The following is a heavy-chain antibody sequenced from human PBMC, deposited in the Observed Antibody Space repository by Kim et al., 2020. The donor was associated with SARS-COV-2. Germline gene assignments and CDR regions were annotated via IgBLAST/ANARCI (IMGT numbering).Heavy chain of an antibody. Sequence: ASVKVSCKASGYTFTSYYMHWVRQAPGQGLEWMGIINPSGGSTSYAQKFQGRVTMTRDTSTSTVYMELSSLRSEDTAVYYCARTPITMIVVVIRSLDYYGMDVWGQGTPVTVSS. V-gene: IGHV1-46*01. CDR2: INPSGGST. J-gene: IGHJ6*02. CDR3: ARTPITMIVVVIRSLDYYGMDV. CDR1: GYTFTSYY. D-gene: IGHD3-22*01.